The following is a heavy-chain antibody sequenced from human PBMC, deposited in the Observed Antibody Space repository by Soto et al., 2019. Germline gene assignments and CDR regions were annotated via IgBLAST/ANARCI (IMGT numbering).Heavy chain of an antibody. Sequence: PGGSLRLSCAASGFTFSSYGMHWVRQAPGKGLEWVAVISYDGSNKYYADSVKGRFTISRDNSKNTLYLQMNSLRAEDTAVYYCAKDAGLRYFDWLHDYWGQGTLVTVSS. CDR1: GFTFSSYG. D-gene: IGHD3-9*01. CDR2: ISYDGSNK. J-gene: IGHJ4*02. V-gene: IGHV3-30*18. CDR3: AKDAGLRYFDWLHDY.